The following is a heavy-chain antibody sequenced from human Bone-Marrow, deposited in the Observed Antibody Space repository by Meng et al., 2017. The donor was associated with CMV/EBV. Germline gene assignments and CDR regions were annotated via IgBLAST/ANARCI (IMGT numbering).Heavy chain of an antibody. CDR1: GGTFSTYA. CDR2: IIPILGKT. V-gene: IGHV1-69*10. J-gene: IGHJ6*02. D-gene: IGHD3-10*01. Sequence: SVKVTCKASGGTFSTYAITWVRQAPGEGLEWMGGIIPILGKTNYAQRFQGRVTITADKSTTTAYMELSSLRFEDTAVYYCARRITMVRGVIIPNNYGMDVWGQGTTVTVSS. CDR3: ARRITMVRGVIIPNNYGMDV.